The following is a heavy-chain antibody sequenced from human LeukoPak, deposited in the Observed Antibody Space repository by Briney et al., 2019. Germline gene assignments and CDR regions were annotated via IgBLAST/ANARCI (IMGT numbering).Heavy chain of an antibody. CDR3: ARLSYSTGWWAFDI. V-gene: IGHV4-39*01. J-gene: IGHJ3*02. CDR2: TSF. CDR1: GGFITTNDYY. D-gene: IGHD6-19*01. Sequence: SETLSLTCTVSGGFITTNDYYWGSIRQPPGRGLEWLGRTSFNNPCFKSRVTISVDTSKNQFSLDLTSVTAADTAVYYCARLSYSTGWWAFDIWGQGTMVTVSS.